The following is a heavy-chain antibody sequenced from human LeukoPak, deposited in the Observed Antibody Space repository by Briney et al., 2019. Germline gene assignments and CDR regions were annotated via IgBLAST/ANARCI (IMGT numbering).Heavy chain of an antibody. D-gene: IGHD3-3*01. CDR3: AAADDFWSGYYNFDY. CDR1: GYIFTNYY. V-gene: IGHV1-46*01. J-gene: IGHJ4*02. CDR2: INPGGGST. Sequence: ASVKVSCTAAGYIFTNYYLHWVRQAPGQGREWMGIINPGGGSTSYAQKFQGRVTMTRDTSTSTVYMELSSLRSEDTAVYYCAAADDFWSGYYNFDYWGQGTLVTVSS.